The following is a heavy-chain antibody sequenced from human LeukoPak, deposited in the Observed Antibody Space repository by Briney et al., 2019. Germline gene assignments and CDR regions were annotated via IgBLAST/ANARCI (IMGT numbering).Heavy chain of an antibody. J-gene: IGHJ4*02. CDR2: INHSGST. D-gene: IGHD6-13*01. V-gene: IGHV4-34*01. CDR3: ARVKGSSSSRD. CDR1: GGSFSGYY. Sequence: PSETLSLTCAVYGGSFSGYYWSSIRQPPGKGLEWIGEINHSGSTNYNPSLKSRVTISVDTSKNQFSLKLSSVTAADTAVYYCARVKGSSSSRDWGQGTLVTVSS.